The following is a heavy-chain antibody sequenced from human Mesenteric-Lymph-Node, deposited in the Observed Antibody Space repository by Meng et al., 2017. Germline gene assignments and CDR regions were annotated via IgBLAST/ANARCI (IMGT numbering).Heavy chain of an antibody. J-gene: IGHJ4*02. CDR3: ARVSSSPSIFDS. Sequence: GGSLRLSCAASGFTLDSYWMHWVRQAPGKGLVWVSGINSDGSVIRYVDSVRGRFTISRDNAKNTLYLQMDSLTGEDTAVYYCARVSSSPSIFDSWGQGTLVAVSS. CDR2: INSDGSVI. D-gene: IGHD6-13*01. V-gene: IGHV3-74*01. CDR1: GFTLDSYW.